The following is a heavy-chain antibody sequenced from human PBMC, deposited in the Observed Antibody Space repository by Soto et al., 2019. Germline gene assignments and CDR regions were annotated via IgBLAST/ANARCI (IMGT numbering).Heavy chain of an antibody. V-gene: IGHV3-23*04. Sequence: EMQLVESGGGLVQPGGSLRLSCAGSGLTFRNDWLSWVRQAPGKGLEWVSTITDTGGDAKYADSVRGRFTISRDNSKKTLYLQMSSLRADDSAVYFCARGSKDSYPGSRIFDFWGRGTLVTVSS. D-gene: IGHD3-10*01. CDR2: ITDTGGDA. CDR3: ARGSKDSYPGSRIFDF. J-gene: IGHJ4*02. CDR1: GLTFRNDW.